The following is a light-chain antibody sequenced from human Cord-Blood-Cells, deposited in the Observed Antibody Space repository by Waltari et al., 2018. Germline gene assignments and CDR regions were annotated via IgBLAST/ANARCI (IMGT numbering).Light chain of an antibody. CDR1: SSDVGGYNY. J-gene: IGLJ3*02. V-gene: IGLV2-11*01. Sequence: QSALTQPRSVSGSPGQPVTIPCTGTSSDVGGYNYVSWYQQHPGKAPKLMIYDVSKRPSGVPDRFSGSKSGNTASLTISGLQAEDEADYYCCSYAGSSLVFGGGTKLTVL. CDR2: DVS. CDR3: CSYAGSSLV.